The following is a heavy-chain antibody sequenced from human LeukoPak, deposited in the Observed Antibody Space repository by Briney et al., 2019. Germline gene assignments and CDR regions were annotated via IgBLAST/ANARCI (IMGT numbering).Heavy chain of an antibody. CDR1: GFTFSSYA. Sequence: GGSLRLSCAASGFTFSSYAMSWVRQAPGKGLEWVSAISGSGSSTYYADSVKGRFTISRDNSKNTLYLQMNSLRAEDTAVYFCARGGHCSTTSCSNYDGMDVWGQGTTLTVSS. CDR2: ISGSGSST. D-gene: IGHD2-2*01. V-gene: IGHV3-23*01. CDR3: ARGGHCSTTSCSNYDGMDV. J-gene: IGHJ6*02.